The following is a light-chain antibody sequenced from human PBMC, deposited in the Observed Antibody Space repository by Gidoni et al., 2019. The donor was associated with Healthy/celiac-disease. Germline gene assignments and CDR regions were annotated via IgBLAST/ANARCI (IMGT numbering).Light chain of an antibody. CDR3: QQYNSWT. Sequence: IQMTQSPSTLSASVGDRVTITCRASQSISSWLAWYQQKPGKAPKLLIYDASSLESGVPSRFSGSGSGTEFTLTISSLQPDDFATYYCQQYNSWTFXQXTKVEIK. CDR1: QSISSW. J-gene: IGKJ1*01. CDR2: DAS. V-gene: IGKV1-5*01.